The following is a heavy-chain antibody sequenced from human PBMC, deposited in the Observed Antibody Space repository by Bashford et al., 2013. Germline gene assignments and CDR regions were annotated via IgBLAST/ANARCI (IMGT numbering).Heavy chain of an antibody. D-gene: IGHD4-17*01. Sequence: GSLRLSCAASGFSFSSYAMNWVRQAPGKGLEWVSGVNPGGTNTYSADAVKGRFTISRDNSQNTLYLQMNSLRAEDTAVYYCAKDSDSSVTTRYFDLLGRGTLVTVSS. V-gene: IGHV3-23*01. CDR2: VNPGGTNT. J-gene: IGHJ2*01. CDR3: AKDSDSSVTTRYFDL. CDR1: GFSFSSYA.